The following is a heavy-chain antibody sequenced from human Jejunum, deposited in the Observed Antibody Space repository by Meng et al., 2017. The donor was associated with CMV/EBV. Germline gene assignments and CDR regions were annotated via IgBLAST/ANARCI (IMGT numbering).Heavy chain of an antibody. J-gene: IGHJ4*02. CDR1: GISFSNSG. CDR3: VKDKGRTALDY. V-gene: IGHV3-30*02. Sequence: VPLAGVGGGVVQPVGSLRLSWVTSGISFSNSGLHWVSQAPGKGLEWVVFIRNDGSEIYYVDSVKRRFTISSDNSKNTVYLQMDSLRVEDTGIYYCVKDKGRTALDYWGQGSLVTVSS. D-gene: IGHD3-10*01. CDR2: IRNDGSEI.